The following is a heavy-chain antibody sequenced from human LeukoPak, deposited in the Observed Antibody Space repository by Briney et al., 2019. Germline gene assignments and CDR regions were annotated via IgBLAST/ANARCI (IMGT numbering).Heavy chain of an antibody. CDR2: MRYDGSNK. CDR3: AKDAPPYCSSTSCFGY. V-gene: IGHV3-30*02. J-gene: IGHJ4*02. Sequence: GGSLRLSCAASGFTFSSYGMHWVRQAPGKGLEWVAFMRYDGSNKYYADSVKGRFTISRDNSKNTLYPQMNSLRAEDTAVYYCAKDAPPYCSSTSCFGYRGQGTLVTVSS. CDR1: GFTFSSYG. D-gene: IGHD2-2*01.